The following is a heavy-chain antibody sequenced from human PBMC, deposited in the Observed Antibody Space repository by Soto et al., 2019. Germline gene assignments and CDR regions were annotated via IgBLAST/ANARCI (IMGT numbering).Heavy chain of an antibody. D-gene: IGHD4-17*01. CDR1: GGTFSSYT. J-gene: IGHJ6*02. Sequence: SVKVSCKASGGTFSSYTISWVRQAPGQGLEWMGRIIPILGIANYAQKFQGRVTMTRDKSTSTAYMELSSLRSEDTAVYYCARDTGTGDYPLYYYGMDVWGQGTTVTVSS. V-gene: IGHV1-69*04. CDR2: IIPILGIA. CDR3: ARDTGTGDYPLYYYGMDV.